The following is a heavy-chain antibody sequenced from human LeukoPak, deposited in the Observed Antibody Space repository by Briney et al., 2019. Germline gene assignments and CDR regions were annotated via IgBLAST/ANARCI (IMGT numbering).Heavy chain of an antibody. CDR2: IGHTGSPA. Sequence: PGGSLRLSCEASGFTFSSHSTTWVRQAPGKTLEWISYIGHTGSPAHYADSVRGRFTISRDNAKNSLYLQMNSLTVEDTAVYYCARDQRPYCGGECYCAIDLWGRGTLVTVSS. CDR1: GFTFSSHS. J-gene: IGHJ3*01. CDR3: ARDQRPYCGGECYCAIDL. D-gene: IGHD2-21*01. V-gene: IGHV3-48*01.